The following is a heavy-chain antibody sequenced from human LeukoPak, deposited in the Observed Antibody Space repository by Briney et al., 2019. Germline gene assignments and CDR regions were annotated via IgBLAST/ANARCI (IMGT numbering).Heavy chain of an antibody. CDR1: GFTFSNAW. CDR3: TTYFGVVTQTIDY. J-gene: IGHJ4*02. V-gene: IGHV3-15*01. CDR2: IKNKTDGGTT. D-gene: IGHD3-3*01. Sequence: GGSLRLSCAASGFTFSNAWMSWVRQAPGKGLEWAGRIKNKTDGGTTDYAAPVKGRFTISRDDSKNTLYLQMNSLKIEDTAVYYCTTYFGVVTQTIDYWGQGTLVTVSS.